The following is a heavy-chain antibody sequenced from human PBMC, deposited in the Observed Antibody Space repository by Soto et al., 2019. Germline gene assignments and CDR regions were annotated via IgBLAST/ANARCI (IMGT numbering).Heavy chain of an antibody. J-gene: IGHJ5*02. CDR1: GRPITGYY. Sequence: QVQLQESGPGLVRPSETLSLTCTVSGRPITGYYWGWIRQPPGKGLEYIGYIDYTGSTRYNHSLTSRVTISRDTTREQFSLKLTAMTAADTAVYYCARERHCTSTSCFGYPSIWFDPCGQGPLVSVSS. D-gene: IGHD2-2*01. V-gene: IGHV4-59*01. CDR3: ARERHCTSTSCFGYPSIWFDP. CDR2: IDYTGST.